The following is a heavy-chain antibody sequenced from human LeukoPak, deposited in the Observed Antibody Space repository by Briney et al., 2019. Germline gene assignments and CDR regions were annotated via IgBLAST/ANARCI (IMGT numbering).Heavy chain of an antibody. Sequence: ASVKVSCKVSGYTLTELSMHWVRQGPGKGLECMGGFDPEDGETIYAQKFQGRVTMTEDTSTDTAYMELSSLRSEDTAVYYCAADGLRYPDPYYFDYWGQGTLVTVSS. CDR3: AADGLRYPDPYYFDY. CDR1: GYTLTELS. V-gene: IGHV1-24*01. D-gene: IGHD3-9*01. J-gene: IGHJ4*02. CDR2: FDPEDGET.